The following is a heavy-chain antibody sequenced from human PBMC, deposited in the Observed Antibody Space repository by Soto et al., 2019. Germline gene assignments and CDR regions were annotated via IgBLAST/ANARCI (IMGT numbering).Heavy chain of an antibody. J-gene: IGHJ4*02. CDR3: ARDSCSSTSCYFGY. V-gene: IGHV4-30-2*01. CDR2: IYHSGST. Sequence: SETLSLTCAVSGGSISSGGYSWSWIRQPPGKGLERIGYIYHSGSTYYNPSLKSRVTISVDRSKNQFSLKLSSVTAADTAVYYCARDSCSSTSCYFGYWGQGTLVTVSS. CDR1: GGSISSGGYS. D-gene: IGHD2-2*01.